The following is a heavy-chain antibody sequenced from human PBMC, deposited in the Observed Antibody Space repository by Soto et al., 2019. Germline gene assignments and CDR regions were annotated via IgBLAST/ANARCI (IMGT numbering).Heavy chain of an antibody. CDR2: IYTSGST. CDR1: GGSISSYY. Sequence: LSLTCTVSGGSISSYYWSWIRQPAGKGLEWIGRIYTSGSTNYNPSLKSRVTMSVDTSKNQFSLKLSSVTAADTAVYYCASQLAPYWYFDLWGRGTLVTVSS. D-gene: IGHD6-13*01. V-gene: IGHV4-4*07. J-gene: IGHJ2*01. CDR3: ASQLAPYWYFDL.